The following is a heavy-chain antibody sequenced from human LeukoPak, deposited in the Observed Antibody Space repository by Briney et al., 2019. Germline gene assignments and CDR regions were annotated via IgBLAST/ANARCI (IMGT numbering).Heavy chain of an antibody. V-gene: IGHV4-31*03. CDR1: GGSISSGGYY. Sequence: PSETLSLTCTVSGGSISSGGYYWSWIRQHPGKGLEWIGYIYYSGSTYYNPSLKSRVTISVDTSKNQFSLKLSSVTAADTAVYYCASGCSGGSCYEGTFDYWGQGTLVTVSS. CDR2: IYYSGST. J-gene: IGHJ4*02. D-gene: IGHD2-15*01. CDR3: ASGCSGGSCYEGTFDY.